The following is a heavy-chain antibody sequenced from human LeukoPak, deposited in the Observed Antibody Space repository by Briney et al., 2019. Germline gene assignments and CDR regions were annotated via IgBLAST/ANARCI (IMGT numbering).Heavy chain of an antibody. V-gene: IGHV3-23*01. CDR2: ISGSGGNT. Sequence: GGSLRLSCAASGFTFSSYAMSWVRQAPGKGLEWVSAISGSGGNTYHADSVKGRFTISRDNSKNTQSLQMNSLRAEDTAVYYCAKDDDWGRYKHWGQGTLVTVSS. J-gene: IGHJ1*01. CDR1: GFTFSSYA. CDR3: AKDDDWGRYKH. D-gene: IGHD3-16*01.